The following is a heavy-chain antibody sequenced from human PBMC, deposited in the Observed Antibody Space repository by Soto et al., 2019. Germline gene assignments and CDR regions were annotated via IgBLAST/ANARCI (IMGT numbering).Heavy chain of an antibody. CDR2: IYWDDDK. Sequence: QITLKESGPTLVKPTQTLTLTCTFSGFSLSTSGVGVGWIRQPPGKALEWLALIYWDDDKRYSPSLKSRLTITKDTSKNQVVLTMTNMDPVDTATYYCAHGVNDYGAYYYYYGMDVWGQGTTVTVS. CDR1: GFSLSTSGVG. D-gene: IGHD4-17*01. CDR3: AHGVNDYGAYYYYYGMDV. J-gene: IGHJ6*02. V-gene: IGHV2-5*02.